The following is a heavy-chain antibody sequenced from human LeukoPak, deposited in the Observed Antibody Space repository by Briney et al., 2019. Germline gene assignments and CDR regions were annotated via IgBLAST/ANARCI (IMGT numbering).Heavy chain of an antibody. D-gene: IGHD1-26*01. J-gene: IGHJ4*02. Sequence: PGGSLRLSCAASGFTCSSYAMSWVRQAPGKGLEWLSATSTSGGSAYYADSVKGRFTISRDNSKNTLYLQMDSLRADDTAVYYCARYSGSYYYPPAWDLWGQGTLVTVSS. CDR1: GFTCSSYA. V-gene: IGHV3-23*01. CDR2: TSTSGGSA. CDR3: ARYSGSYYYPPAWDL.